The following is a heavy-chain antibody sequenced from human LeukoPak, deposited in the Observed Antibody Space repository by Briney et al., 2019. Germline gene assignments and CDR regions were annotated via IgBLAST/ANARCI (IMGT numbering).Heavy chain of an antibody. CDR3: ARDGGGSYSDAFDI. CDR1: GGSISSYY. Sequence: PSETLSLTCTVSGGSISSYYWSWIRQPPGKGLEWIGYIYYSGSTNYNPSLKSRVTISVDTSKNQFSLKLSSVTAADTAVYYCARDGGGSYSDAFDIWGQGTMVTVSS. CDR2: IYYSGST. D-gene: IGHD1-26*01. J-gene: IGHJ3*02. V-gene: IGHV4-59*01.